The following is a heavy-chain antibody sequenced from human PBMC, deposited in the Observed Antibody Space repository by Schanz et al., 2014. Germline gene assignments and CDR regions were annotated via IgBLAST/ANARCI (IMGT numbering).Heavy chain of an antibody. CDR3: ARDYYDSSGYYYCDY. Sequence: QVHLVQSGAEVKKPGASVKVSCKASGYNITSNDVTWVRQATGQGLEWMGKIIPVLNIATYAQKFQGRLTITADKSTSTAYMELSSLRSEDTAMYYCARDYYDSSGYYYCDYWGQGTLVTVSS. CDR1: GYNITSND. V-gene: IGHV1-69*09. D-gene: IGHD3-22*01. CDR2: IIPVLNIA. J-gene: IGHJ4*02.